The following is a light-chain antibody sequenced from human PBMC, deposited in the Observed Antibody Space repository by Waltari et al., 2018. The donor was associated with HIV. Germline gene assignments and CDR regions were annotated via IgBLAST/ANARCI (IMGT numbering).Light chain of an antibody. CDR3: QVWDRSSDPVV. CDR1: NIGSKS. V-gene: IGLV3-21*02. Sequence: SYVLPQPPSVSVAQGQTATITCGGTNIGSKSVHWYQQKPGKAPVLVVYDDSDRPSGIPERVPWSNSGNTATLTISRVEAGDEDDYYCQVWDRSSDPVVFGGGTKLTVL. J-gene: IGLJ2*01. CDR2: DDS.